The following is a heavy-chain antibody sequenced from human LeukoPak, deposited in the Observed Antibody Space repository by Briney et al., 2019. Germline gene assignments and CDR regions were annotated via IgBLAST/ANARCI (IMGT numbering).Heavy chain of an antibody. V-gene: IGHV3-23*01. CDR3: AKDSGIDVITFGGVS. CDR2: ISGSGGST. D-gene: IGHD3-16*01. Sequence: ETLSLTSAVYGGSFSGYYWSWVRQAPGKGLEWVSAISGSGGSTYYADSVKGRFTISRDNSKNTLYLQMNGLRAEDTAVYYCAKDSGIDVITFGGVSWGQGTMVTVSS. CDR1: GGSFSGYY. J-gene: IGHJ3*01.